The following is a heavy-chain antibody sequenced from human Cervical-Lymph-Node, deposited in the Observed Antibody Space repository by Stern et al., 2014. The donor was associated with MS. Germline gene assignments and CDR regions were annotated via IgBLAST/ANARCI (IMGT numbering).Heavy chain of an antibody. CDR3: ARRTTLGYSGSYDAFDI. D-gene: IGHD3-10*01. J-gene: IGHJ3*02. CDR1: GGSISSGGDY. CDR2: IYYSGIT. Sequence: QLQLQESGPGLVKPSQTLSLTCTVSGGSISSGGDYWNWIRQHPGNGLAWLGYIYYSGITYYSPSLKSRLTISVDTSENQFSLNLRSVTAADTAVYYCARRTTLGYSGSYDAFDIWGQGTMVTVSS. V-gene: IGHV4-31*03.